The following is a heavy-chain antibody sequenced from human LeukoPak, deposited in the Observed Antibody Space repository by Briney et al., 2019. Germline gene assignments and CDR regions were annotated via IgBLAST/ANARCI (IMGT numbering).Heavy chain of an antibody. J-gene: IGHJ5*02. V-gene: IGHV1-2*02. CDR3: ARDPGVTNWFDP. Sequence: ASVKVSCKAPGYTFTGHSIHWVRQAPGQGLEWMGWVSPKSGGTKYAQKFQGRVTMTRDTSISTVYMELTSLRSDDTAVYYCARDPGVTNWFDPWGQGTLVTVSS. CDR2: VSPKSGGT. D-gene: IGHD2-21*02. CDR1: GYTFTGHS.